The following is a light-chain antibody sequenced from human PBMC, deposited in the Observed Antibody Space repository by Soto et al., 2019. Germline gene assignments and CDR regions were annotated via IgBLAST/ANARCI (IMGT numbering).Light chain of an antibody. CDR3: QQRSNWPPT. CDR1: QSVSSI. J-gene: IGKJ3*01. Sequence: EIVMTQSPATLSVSPGERATLSCRASQSVSSILAWYQQKPGQAPRLLIYGASTRATGIPARFSGSGSGTDFTLTISSLEPEDFAVYYCQQRSNWPPTFGPGTKVDI. V-gene: IGKV3-15*01. CDR2: GAS.